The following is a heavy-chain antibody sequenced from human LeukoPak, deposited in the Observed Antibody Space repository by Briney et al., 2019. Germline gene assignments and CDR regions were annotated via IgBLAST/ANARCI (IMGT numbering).Heavy chain of an antibody. J-gene: IGHJ4*02. V-gene: IGHV4-34*01. CDR1: GGSFSGYY. CDR3: ARGAPEGYFDY. Sequence: SETLSLTCAVYGGSFSGYYWSWIRPPPGKGLEWIGEINHSGSTNYNPSLKSRVSISVDTSKNQFSLKLSSVTAADTAVYYCARGAPEGYFDYWGQGTLVTVSS. CDR2: INHSGST.